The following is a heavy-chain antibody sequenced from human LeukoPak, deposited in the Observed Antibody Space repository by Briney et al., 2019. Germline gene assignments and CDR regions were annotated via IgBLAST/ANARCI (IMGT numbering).Heavy chain of an antibody. CDR3: ARSYSGSYYIDAFDI. Sequence: TASETLSLTCTVSGSSISSGGYYWSWIRQHPGKGLEWIGYIYNSGSTYYNPSLKSRVTISVDTSKNQFSLKLTSVTAADTAVYYCARSYSGSYYIDAFDIWGQGTMVTVSS. CDR1: GSSISSGGYY. J-gene: IGHJ3*02. V-gene: IGHV4-31*03. D-gene: IGHD1-26*01. CDR2: IYNSGST.